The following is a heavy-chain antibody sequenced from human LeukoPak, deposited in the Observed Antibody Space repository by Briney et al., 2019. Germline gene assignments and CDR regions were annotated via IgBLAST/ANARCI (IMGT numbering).Heavy chain of an antibody. J-gene: IGHJ4*02. CDR2: INPKNGDT. V-gene: IGHV1-2*02. D-gene: IGHD3-10*01. CDR3: AREWDYYAV. CDR1: GYTFIDYY. Sequence: ASVKVSCKASGYTFIDYYMHWVRQAPGQGLEWVAWINPKNGDTKYAQKFQGRVTVTRDTSINTAYMELRSPRSDDTAIYYCAREWDYYAVWGQGTMVSVSS.